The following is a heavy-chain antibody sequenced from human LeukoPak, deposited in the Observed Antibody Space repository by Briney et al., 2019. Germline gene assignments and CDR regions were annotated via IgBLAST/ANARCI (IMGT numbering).Heavy chain of an antibody. Sequence: ASVKVSCEASGYPFTSCPINWVRQAPGQGLEWMGWINTDTGNPTYAPDFTGRFVFSLDTSVSTAYLHISSLKAEDTAVYYCARPRTGTNSFDIWGQGTMVTVSS. CDR1: GYPFTSCP. J-gene: IGHJ3*02. CDR3: ARPRTGTNSFDI. D-gene: IGHD7-27*01. V-gene: IGHV7-4-1*02. CDR2: INTDTGNP.